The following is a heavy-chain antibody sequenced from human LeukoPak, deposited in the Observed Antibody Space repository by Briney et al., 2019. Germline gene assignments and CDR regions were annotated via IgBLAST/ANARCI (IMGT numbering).Heavy chain of an antibody. CDR2: IYYSGST. CDR3: ARETVSSVTDSDGFDS. D-gene: IGHD5-18*01. J-gene: IGHJ4*02. Sequence: SETLSLTCTVSGGSISSSSYYWGWIRQPPGKGLEWIGSIYYSGSTYYNPSLKSRVTISVDTSKNQFSLKLSSVTAADTAVYYCARETVSSVTDSDGFDSWGQGTLVTVSS. CDR1: GGSISSSSYY. V-gene: IGHV4-39*02.